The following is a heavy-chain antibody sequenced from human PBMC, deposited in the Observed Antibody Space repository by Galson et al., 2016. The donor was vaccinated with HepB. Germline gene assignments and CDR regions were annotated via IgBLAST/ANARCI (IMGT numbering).Heavy chain of an antibody. CDR3: ASRHCSTGSCYSFDY. Sequence: TLSLTCTVSGGSINTGGFYWSWIRQHPVKGLEWIGYIYYSGDTYYTPSLKSRVTMSVDTSKNQFSLTLSSVTAADTAVYYCASRHCSTGSCYSFDYWGQGTLGTVAS. J-gene: IGHJ4*02. CDR2: IYYSGDT. CDR1: GGSINTGGFY. V-gene: IGHV4-31*03. D-gene: IGHD2-15*01.